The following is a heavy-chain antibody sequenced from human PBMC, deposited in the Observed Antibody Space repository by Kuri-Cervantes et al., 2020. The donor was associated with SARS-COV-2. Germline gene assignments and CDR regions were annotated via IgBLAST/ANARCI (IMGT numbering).Heavy chain of an antibody. Sequence: ASVKVSCKASGYTFTGYYMHWVRQAPGQGLEWMGWINPNSGGTNYAQKFQGRVTMTRDTSISTAYMELSRLRSDDTAVYYCAREGEGSGYDRSGWPLGNYFNYWGRGPLVTVSS. CDR1: GYTFTGYY. CDR3: AREGEGSGYDRSGWPLGNYFNY. V-gene: IGHV1-2*02. D-gene: IGHD5-12*01. J-gene: IGHJ4*02. CDR2: INPNSGGT.